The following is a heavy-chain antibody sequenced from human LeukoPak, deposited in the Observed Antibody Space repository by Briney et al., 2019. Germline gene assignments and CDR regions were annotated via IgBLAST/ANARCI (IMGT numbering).Heavy chain of an antibody. Sequence: GGSLRLSCAASGFTFSSYAMSWVRQAPGKGLEWVSAISGSGGSTYYADSVKGRFTISRDNSKNTLYLQMNSLRAEDTAVYYCAKAGVGGVTAIGGYFDYWGQGTLVTVSS. CDR3: AKAGVGGVTAIGGYFDY. V-gene: IGHV3-23*01. D-gene: IGHD2-21*02. CDR2: ISGSGGST. CDR1: GFTFSSYA. J-gene: IGHJ4*02.